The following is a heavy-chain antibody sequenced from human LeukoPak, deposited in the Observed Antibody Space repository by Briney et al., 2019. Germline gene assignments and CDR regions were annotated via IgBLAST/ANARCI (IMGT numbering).Heavy chain of an antibody. CDR3: ARASAAGTYLIGWFDP. CDR2: IWYDGSNE. V-gene: IGHV3-33*01. Sequence: RGSLRLSCVASGFTFTSYGMHWVGQAPAKGLDGVSLIWYDGSNEYYADSVKGRFTISRDNAKNSLYLQMNSLRAEDTALYYCARASAAGTYLIGWFDPWGQGTLVTVSS. CDR1: GFTFTSYG. J-gene: IGHJ5*02. D-gene: IGHD6-13*01.